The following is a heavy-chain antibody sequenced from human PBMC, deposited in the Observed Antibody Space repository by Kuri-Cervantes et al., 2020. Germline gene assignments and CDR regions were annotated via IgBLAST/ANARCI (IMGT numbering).Heavy chain of an antibody. D-gene: IGHD3-22*01. J-gene: IGHJ3*02. CDR2: TRNKANSYTT. CDR3: AKDHMGGYYYDSSGFRAGAFDI. V-gene: IGHV3-72*01. Sequence: LSLTCAASGFTFSDHYMDWVRQAPGKGLEWVGRTRNKANSYTTEYAASVKGRFTISRDDSKNSLYLQMNSLKTEDTAVYYCAKDHMGGYYYDSSGFRAGAFDIWGQGTMVTVSS. CDR1: GFTFSDHY.